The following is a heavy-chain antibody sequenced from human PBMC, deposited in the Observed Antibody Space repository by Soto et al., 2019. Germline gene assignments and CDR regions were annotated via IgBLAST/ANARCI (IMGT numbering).Heavy chain of an antibody. CDR1: GGTFSSYA. CDR3: AKGLGYCSSTSCYYYGMDV. J-gene: IGHJ6*02. CDR2: IIPIFGTA. V-gene: IGHV1-69*01. Sequence: QVQLVQSGAEVKKPGSSVKVSCKASGGTFSSYAISWVRQAPGQGLEWMGGIIPIFGTANYAQKFQGRVTITADEATSTAYMELSSLRSEATAVYYCAKGLGYCSSTSCYYYGMDVWGQGTTVTVSS. D-gene: IGHD2-2*01.